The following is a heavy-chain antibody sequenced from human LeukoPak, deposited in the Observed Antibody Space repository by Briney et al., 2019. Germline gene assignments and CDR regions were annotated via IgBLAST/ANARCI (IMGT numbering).Heavy chain of an antibody. CDR1: GGSISDTNY. Sequence: SETLSLTCVVSGGSISDTNYWSWVRQSLGKGLEWIGEIFHTGRTNSNPSLKSRATLSVDKSKNQFSLKMNSVTAADTAMYYCARANFDTLTGWGHFDSWGQGTLVTVSS. V-gene: IGHV4-4*02. J-gene: IGHJ4*02. CDR2: IFHTGRT. D-gene: IGHD3-9*01. CDR3: ARANFDTLTGWGHFDS.